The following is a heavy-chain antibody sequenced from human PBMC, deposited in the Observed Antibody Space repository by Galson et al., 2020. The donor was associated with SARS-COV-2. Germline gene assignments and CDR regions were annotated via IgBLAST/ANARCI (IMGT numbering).Heavy chain of an antibody. CDR1: GYTLTELS. J-gene: IGHJ4*02. D-gene: IGHD2-2*01. CDR3: SIDMPVVPAAIMIRDY. Sequence: ASVKVSCKVSGYTLTELSMHWVRQAPGKGLEWMGGFDPEDGETIYAQKFQGRVTMTEDTSTDTAYMELSSLRSEDTAVYYCSIDMPVVPAAIMIRDYWGQGTLVTVSS. CDR2: FDPEDGET. V-gene: IGHV1-24*01.